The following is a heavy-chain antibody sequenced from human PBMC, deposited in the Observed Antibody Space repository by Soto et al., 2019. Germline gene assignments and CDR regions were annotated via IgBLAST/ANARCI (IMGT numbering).Heavy chain of an antibody. V-gene: IGHV3-23*01. D-gene: IGHD4-17*01. Sequence: GGSLRLSCAASGFTFSSYAMSWVRQAPGKGLEWVSAISGSGGSTYCADSVKGRFTISRDNSKNTLYLQMNSLRAEDTAVYYCAKGTDDYDYGDYVSDYWGQGTLVTVSS. CDR3: AKGTDDYDYGDYVSDY. CDR1: GFTFSSYA. CDR2: ISGSGGST. J-gene: IGHJ4*02.